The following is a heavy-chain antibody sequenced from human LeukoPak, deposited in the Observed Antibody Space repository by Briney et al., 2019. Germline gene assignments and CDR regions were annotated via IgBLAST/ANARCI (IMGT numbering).Heavy chain of an antibody. CDR3: ARDTGGFDY. CDR2: ISSGGSSI. D-gene: IGHD3-16*01. V-gene: IGHV3-11*01. Sequence: PGGSLRLSCAASGFTFSDYYMNWIRQAPGKGLEWISYISSGGSSIDYADSVKGRFTISRDNAKKSLYLQMNSLRAEDTAVYYCARDTGGFDYWGQGTLVTVSS. CDR1: GFTFSDYY. J-gene: IGHJ4*02.